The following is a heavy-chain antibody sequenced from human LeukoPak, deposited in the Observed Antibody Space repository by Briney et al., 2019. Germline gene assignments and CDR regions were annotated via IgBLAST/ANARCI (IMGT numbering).Heavy chain of an antibody. J-gene: IGHJ4*02. Sequence: SGGSLRLSCAASGFTFSDYYMSWVRQAPGKGLEWVSAVFRDGSTSHADSVKGLFTISRDNSRNTVYLQMNSLRAEDTAVYYCATETWKDWGQGTLVTVSS. V-gene: IGHV3-53*01. CDR3: ATETWKD. D-gene: IGHD1-1*01. CDR2: VFRDGST. CDR1: GFTFSDYY.